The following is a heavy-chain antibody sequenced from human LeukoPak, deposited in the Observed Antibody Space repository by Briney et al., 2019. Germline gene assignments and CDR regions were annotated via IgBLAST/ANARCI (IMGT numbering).Heavy chain of an antibody. V-gene: IGHV3-23*01. CDR3: ARLQATVTSNWFDP. J-gene: IGHJ5*02. Sequence: GGSLRLSCAASGFTFSSYAMSWVRQAPGKGLEWVSAISGSGGSTYYADSVEGRFTISRDNSKNTLYLQMNSLRAEDTAVYYCARLQATVTSNWFDPWGQGTLVTVPS. D-gene: IGHD4-17*01. CDR1: GFTFSSYA. CDR2: ISGSGGST.